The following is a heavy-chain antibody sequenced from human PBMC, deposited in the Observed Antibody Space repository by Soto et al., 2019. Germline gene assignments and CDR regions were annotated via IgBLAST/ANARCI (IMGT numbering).Heavy chain of an antibody. Sequence: HRESLKISCKGSGYSFTSYWIGWVRQMPGKGLEWMGIIYPGDSDTRYSPSFQGQVTISADKSISTAYLQWSSLKASDTAMYYCARIAAAAVVGWFDPWGQGTLVTVSS. D-gene: IGHD6-13*01. V-gene: IGHV5-51*01. J-gene: IGHJ5*02. CDR2: IYPGDSDT. CDR3: ARIAAAAVVGWFDP. CDR1: GYSFTSYW.